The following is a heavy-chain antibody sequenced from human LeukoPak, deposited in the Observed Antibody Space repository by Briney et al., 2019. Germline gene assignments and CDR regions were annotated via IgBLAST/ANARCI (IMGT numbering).Heavy chain of an antibody. CDR2: ISISGSKT. V-gene: IGHV3-23*01. J-gene: IGHJ4*02. CDR1: EFDFSSHA. CDR3: ANGIRPNDY. D-gene: IGHD1-1*01. Sequence: GGSLRLSCAASEFDFSSHAMTWVRQAPGKGLEWFSAISISGSKTYYADSVKGRFTISRDNSKNTLYLQMNSLRAEDTAVYYCANGIRPNDYWGQGTQVTVSS.